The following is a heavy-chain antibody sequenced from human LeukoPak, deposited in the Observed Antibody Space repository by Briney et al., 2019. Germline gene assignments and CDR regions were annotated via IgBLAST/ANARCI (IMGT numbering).Heavy chain of an antibody. Sequence: QPGGSLRLSCAASGFTFSSYWMHWVRQAPGKGLVWVSRINSDGSSTSYADSVKGRFTISRDNAKNTLYLQMNSLRAEDTAVYYCASSYDFWGGYLSLGWFDPWGQGTLVTVSS. J-gene: IGHJ5*02. D-gene: IGHD3-3*01. CDR2: INSDGSST. V-gene: IGHV3-74*01. CDR3: ASSYDFWGGYLSLGWFDP. CDR1: GFTFSSYW.